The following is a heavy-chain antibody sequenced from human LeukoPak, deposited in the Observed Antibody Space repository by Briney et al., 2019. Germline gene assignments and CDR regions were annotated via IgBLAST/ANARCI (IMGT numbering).Heavy chain of an antibody. V-gene: IGHV4-30-4*01. CDR3: ARDLRVVTGRAFDI. J-gene: IGHJ3*02. D-gene: IGHD2-21*02. Sequence: PSQTLSLTCTVSGGSISSGDYYWSWIRQPPGKGLGWIGYIYYSGSTYYNPSLKSRVTISVDTSKNQFSLKLSSVTAADTAVYYCARDLRVVTGRAFDIWGQGTMVAVSS. CDR2: IYYSGST. CDR1: GGSISSGDYY.